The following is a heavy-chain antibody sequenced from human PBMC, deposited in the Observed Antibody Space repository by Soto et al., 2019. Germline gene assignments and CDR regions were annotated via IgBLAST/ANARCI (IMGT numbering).Heavy chain of an antibody. Sequence: AGGSLRLSCAASGFTFSSYWMSWVRQAPGKGLEWVANIKQDGSEKYYVDSVKGRFTISRDNAKNSLYLQMNSLRAEDTAVYYCARERGGLAARFFDYWGQGTLVTVSS. D-gene: IGHD6-6*01. CDR1: GFTFSSYW. CDR3: ARERGGLAARFFDY. V-gene: IGHV3-7*01. CDR2: IKQDGSEK. J-gene: IGHJ4*02.